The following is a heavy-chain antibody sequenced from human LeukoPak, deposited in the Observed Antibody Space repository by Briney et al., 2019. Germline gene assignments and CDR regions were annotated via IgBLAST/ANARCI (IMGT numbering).Heavy chain of an antibody. CDR1: GFTFSSYS. V-gene: IGHV3-21*01. CDR2: IGSSSSYI. CDR3: ARRSSSGNYFDY. Sequence: GRSLRLSCAASGFTFSSYSMNWVRQAPGKGLEWVSSIGSSSSYIYYADSVKGRFTISRDNAKNSLYLQMNSLRAEDTAVYYCARRSSSGNYFDYWGQGTLVTVSS. J-gene: IGHJ4*02. D-gene: IGHD6-6*01.